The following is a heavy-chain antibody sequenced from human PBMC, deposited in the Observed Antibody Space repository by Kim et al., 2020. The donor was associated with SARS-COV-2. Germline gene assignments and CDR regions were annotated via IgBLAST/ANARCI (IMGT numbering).Heavy chain of an antibody. D-gene: IGHD6-13*01. J-gene: IGHJ4*02. Sequence: YADSVKGRFTISRDDSTNTLYLQMSSLRVEDTAVYYCAKVIGGATAGANYWGQGILVTVSS. V-gene: IGHV3-23*01. CDR3: AKVIGGATAGANY.